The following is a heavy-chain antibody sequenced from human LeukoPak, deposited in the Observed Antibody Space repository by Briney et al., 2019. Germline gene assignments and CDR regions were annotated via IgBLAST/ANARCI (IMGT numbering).Heavy chain of an antibody. D-gene: IGHD3-10*01. CDR2: ISRSCSYI. V-gene: IGHV3-21*01. CDR1: GFTFSSYS. J-gene: IGHJ6*03. Sequence: GGSLRLACAASGFTFSSYSMSWVRQAPGKGLEWVSSISRSCSYIYYADSVKGRFTISRDNAKNSLYLQMNSLRAEDTDVYYCARDFIDKRRWFRHYYYYYMDVWGKGTTVTISS. CDR3: ARDFIDKRRWFRHYYYYYMDV.